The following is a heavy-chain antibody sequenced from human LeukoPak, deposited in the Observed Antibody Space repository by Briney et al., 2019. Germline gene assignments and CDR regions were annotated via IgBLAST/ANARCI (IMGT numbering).Heavy chain of an antibody. CDR3: ARDPQSNAFDI. Sequence: PGGSLRLSCSASGFTVSSSYISWVRQAPGKGLEWVSVIYSGGSTYYADSVKGRFTISRDNSKNTLYLQMNSLRAEDTAVYYCARDPQSNAFDIWGQGTMVTVSS. V-gene: IGHV3-66*01. CDR1: GFTVSSSY. J-gene: IGHJ3*02. CDR2: IYSGGST.